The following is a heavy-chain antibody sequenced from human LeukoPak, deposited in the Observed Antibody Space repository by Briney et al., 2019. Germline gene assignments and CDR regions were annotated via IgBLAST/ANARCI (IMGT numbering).Heavy chain of an antibody. D-gene: IGHD2-2*01. V-gene: IGHV4-59*01. CDR3: ARVGPNCSSTSCYEYAFDI. CDR2: IYYSGST. CDR1: GGSISSYY. Sequence: PSETLSLTCTVSGGSISSYYWSWIRQPPGKGLEWIGYIYYSGSTNYNPSLKRRVTISVDTSKNQFSLKLSSVTAADTAVYYCARVGPNCSSTSCYEYAFDIWGQGTMVTVSS. J-gene: IGHJ3*02.